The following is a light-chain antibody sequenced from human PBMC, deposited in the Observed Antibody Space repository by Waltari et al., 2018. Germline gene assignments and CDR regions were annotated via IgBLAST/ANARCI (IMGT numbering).Light chain of an antibody. CDR1: SSAIGDYNF. CDR2: EVS. CDR3: TSYTRSNTWV. V-gene: IGLV2-14*01. Sequence: QSALTQPASVSGSPGQSITIPCTGTSSAIGDYNFVSWYQQFPGKAPKLMIYEVSNRPLGVSNRFSGSKSGNTASLTISGLQAEDEADYYCTSYTRSNTWVFGGGTKVTVL. J-gene: IGLJ3*02.